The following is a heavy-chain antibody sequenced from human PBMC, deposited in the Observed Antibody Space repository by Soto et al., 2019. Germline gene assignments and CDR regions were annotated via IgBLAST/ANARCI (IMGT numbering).Heavy chain of an antibody. CDR3: ARGRAYGDYWYFDL. Sequence: QVQLQESGPGLVKPSETLSLTCTVSVGSINSYYWSWIRQPPGEGMEWIGYMFYSGSTIYNPSLTSRVTXXVXTXXNQSSLRLSSVTAADTAVYYCARGRAYGDYWYFDLWGRGTLVTVSS. CDR1: VGSINSYY. D-gene: IGHD4-17*01. CDR2: MFYSGST. J-gene: IGHJ2*01. V-gene: IGHV4-59*01.